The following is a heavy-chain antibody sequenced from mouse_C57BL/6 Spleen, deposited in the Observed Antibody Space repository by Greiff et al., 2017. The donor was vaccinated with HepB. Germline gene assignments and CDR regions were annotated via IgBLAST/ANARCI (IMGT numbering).Heavy chain of an antibody. D-gene: IGHD1-1*01. Sequence: QVQLQQSGAELVRPGSSVKLSCKASGYTFTSYWMDWVKQRPGQGLEWIGNIYPSDSETHYNQKFKDKATLTVDKSSSTAYMQLSSLTSEDSAVYYCARYYYGSPYAMDYWGQGTSVTVSS. CDR2: IYPSDSET. V-gene: IGHV1-61*01. CDR1: GYTFTSYW. J-gene: IGHJ4*01. CDR3: ARYYYGSPYAMDY.